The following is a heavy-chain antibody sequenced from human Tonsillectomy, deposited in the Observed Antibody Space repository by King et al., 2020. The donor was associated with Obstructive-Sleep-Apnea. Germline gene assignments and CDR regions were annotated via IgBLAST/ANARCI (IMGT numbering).Heavy chain of an antibody. D-gene: IGHD2-15*01. CDR2: MNPNSGNT. Sequence: VQLVQSGAEVLKPGASVKVSCKASGYTFTKYDVTWVRQATGQGLEWMGWMNPNSGNTGYALSLQGRVTMTRDTSISTAYMELSSLRSDDTAVYYCLRSSGRGYCSGDNCYRDYYSNGMDVWGQGTTVTVSS. CDR3: LRSSGRGYCSGDNCYRDYYSNGMDV. V-gene: IGHV1-8*01. CDR1: GYTFTKYD. J-gene: IGHJ6*02.